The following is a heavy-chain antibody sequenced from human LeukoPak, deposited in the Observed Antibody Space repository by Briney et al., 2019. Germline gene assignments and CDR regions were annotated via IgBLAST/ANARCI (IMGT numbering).Heavy chain of an antibody. V-gene: IGHV1-18*01. CDR2: ISAYNGNT. D-gene: IGHD3-10*01. CDR1: GYTFTSYG. Sequence: ASVKVSCKASGYTFTSYGISWVRQAPGQGLEWMGWISAYNGNTNYAQKLQGRVTMTTDTSTSTAYTELRSLRSDDTAVYYCARVKWFGELPQLSWFDPWGQGTLVTVSS. J-gene: IGHJ5*02. CDR3: ARVKWFGELPQLSWFDP.